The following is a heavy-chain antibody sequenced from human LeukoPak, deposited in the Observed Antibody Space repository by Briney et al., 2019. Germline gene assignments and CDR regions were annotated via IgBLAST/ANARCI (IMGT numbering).Heavy chain of an antibody. CDR3: VRQNDFRLDY. CDR2: IYPGDSDT. J-gene: IGHJ4*02. D-gene: IGHD3-3*01. CDR1: GYTFSSYW. V-gene: IGHV5-51*01. Sequence: GESLRISCKGSGYTFSSYWIGWVRQMPGKGLEWMGIIYPGDSDTRYSPSLQGQVTISVDTSIGTAYLQWSSLKASDTAIYYRVRQNDFRLDYWGQGTLVTVSS.